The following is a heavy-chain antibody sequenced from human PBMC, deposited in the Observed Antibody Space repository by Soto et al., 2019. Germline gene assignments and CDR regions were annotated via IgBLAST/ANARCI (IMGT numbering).Heavy chain of an antibody. J-gene: IGHJ6*02. D-gene: IGHD3-10*01. CDR2: ISWDGGST. CDR3: AKGDYASGSPYGMDV. Sequence: PGGSLRLSCAASGFTFDDYAMHWVRQAPGKGLEWVSLISWDGGSTYYADSVKGRFTISRDNSKNSLYLQMNSLRAEDTALYYCAKGDYASGSPYGMDVWVQGTTVTVS. CDR1: GFTFDDYA. V-gene: IGHV3-43D*04.